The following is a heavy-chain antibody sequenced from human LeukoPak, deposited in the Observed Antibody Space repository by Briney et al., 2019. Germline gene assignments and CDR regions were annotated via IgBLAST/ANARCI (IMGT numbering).Heavy chain of an antibody. CDR1: GFTFSRYA. Sequence: GGSLRLSCAASGFTFSRYAMSWVRQAPGKGLEWVSTISGTGGSTYYADSVKGRFTISRDNSKNTLYLQMNGLRAEDTAVYYCAKVHRTDYYDRTGYYGGFDAFDIWGQGTMVTVSS. V-gene: IGHV3-23*01. D-gene: IGHD3-22*01. J-gene: IGHJ3*02. CDR2: ISGTGGST. CDR3: AKVHRTDYYDRTGYYGGFDAFDI.